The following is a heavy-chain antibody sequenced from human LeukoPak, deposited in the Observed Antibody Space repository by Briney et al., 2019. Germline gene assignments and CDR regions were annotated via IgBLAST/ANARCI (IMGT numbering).Heavy chain of an antibody. D-gene: IGHD2-8*01. CDR3: ARDPIGVGYFQH. Sequence: GASVKVSCKASGYTFTSYYMHWVRQAPGQGLEWMGRIIPIFGTANYAQKFQGRVTITTDESTSTAYMELSSLRSEDTAVYYCARDPIGVGYFQHWGQGTLVTVSS. V-gene: IGHV1-69*05. CDR1: GYTFTSYY. J-gene: IGHJ1*01. CDR2: IIPIFGTA.